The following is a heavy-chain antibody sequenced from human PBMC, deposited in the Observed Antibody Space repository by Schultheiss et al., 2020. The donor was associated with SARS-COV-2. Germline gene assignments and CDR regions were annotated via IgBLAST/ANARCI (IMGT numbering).Heavy chain of an antibody. V-gene: IGHV4-61*08. CDR2: IYYSGST. CDR1: GGSISSGGYY. CDR3: ARAYSSSWDLDY. Sequence: SETLSLTCTVSGGSISSGGYYWSWLRQPPGKGLEWIGYIYYSGSTNCNPSLKSRVTISVDTSKNQFSLKLSSVTAADTAVYYCARAYSSSWDLDYWGQGTLVTVSS. J-gene: IGHJ4*02. D-gene: IGHD6-13*01.